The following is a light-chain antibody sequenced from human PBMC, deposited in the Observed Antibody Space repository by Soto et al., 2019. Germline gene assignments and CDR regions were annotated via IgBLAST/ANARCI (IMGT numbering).Light chain of an antibody. CDR2: GAS. Sequence: IALTQSPGTLSLSPGERATLSCRASQTISRNFLAWYQQKPGQAPRLLIYGASKRATGIPDRFSGSGSGAEFTLTISRLEPEDFGLYHCQQYDGSPLTFGQGTKVDIK. CDR1: QTISRNF. V-gene: IGKV3-20*01. J-gene: IGKJ1*01. CDR3: QQYDGSPLT.